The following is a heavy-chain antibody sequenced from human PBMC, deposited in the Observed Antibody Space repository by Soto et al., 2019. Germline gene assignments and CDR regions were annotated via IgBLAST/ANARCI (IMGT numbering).Heavy chain of an antibody. V-gene: IGHV1-3*01. CDR2: INVGNGNT. D-gene: IGHD3-22*01. J-gene: IGHJ5*02. Sequence: QVQLVQSGAEVKKPGASVKVSCKASGYTFTSYAMHWVRQAPGQRLEWMGWINVGNGNTKYSQKFQGRVTITRDTSASTAYMELSSLRSEDTAVYYCARDPLYDSTGYNFGGYKWFDPWGQGTLVTVSS. CDR1: GYTFTSYA. CDR3: ARDPLYDSTGYNFGGYKWFDP.